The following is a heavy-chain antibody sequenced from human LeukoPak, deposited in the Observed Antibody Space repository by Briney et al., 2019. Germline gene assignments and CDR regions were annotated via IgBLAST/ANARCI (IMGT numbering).Heavy chain of an antibody. CDR3: ATPDYCSSTSCYSSR. J-gene: IGHJ4*02. Sequence: PGGSLRLSCAASGFTFSDYYMSWIRQAPGKGLEWVSYISSSGSTIYYADSVKGRFTISRDNAKNSLYLQMNSLRAEDTAVYYCATPDYCSSTSCYSSRWGQGTLVTVSS. CDR1: GFTFSDYY. CDR2: ISSSGSTI. D-gene: IGHD2-2*02. V-gene: IGHV3-11*01.